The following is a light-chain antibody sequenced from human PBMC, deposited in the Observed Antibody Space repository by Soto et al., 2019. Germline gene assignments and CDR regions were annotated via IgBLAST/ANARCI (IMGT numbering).Light chain of an antibody. CDR2: AAS. J-gene: IGKJ5*01. V-gene: IGKV1-39*01. CDR1: QSVSSF. Sequence: DIQMTQSPSSLSASVGDRVTITCWASQSVSSFLNWYQQKPGKAPKLLIYAASTLQSGVPSRFSGSGSGTDFTLTISCLQSEDFATYYCQQYYSYLITFGQGTRWRL. CDR3: QQYYSYLIT.